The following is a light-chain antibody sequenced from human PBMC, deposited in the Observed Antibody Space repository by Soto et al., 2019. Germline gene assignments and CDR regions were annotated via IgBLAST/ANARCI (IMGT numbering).Light chain of an antibody. CDR2: GAS. J-gene: IGKJ1*01. Sequence: SHSPASLSLSQRERATLSCRASQSVSSNLAWYQQKPGRTPRLLIYGASTRATDIPARFSGSGSGTEFTLTISSLQSEDAAIYYCQEYNNWPRTFGEGTKV. V-gene: IGKV3-15*01. CDR1: QSVSSN. CDR3: QEYNNWPRT.